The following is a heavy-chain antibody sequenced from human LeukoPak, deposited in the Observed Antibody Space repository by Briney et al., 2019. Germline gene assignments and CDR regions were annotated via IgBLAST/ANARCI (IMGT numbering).Heavy chain of an antibody. J-gene: IGHJ4*02. CDR2: ISGSGGST. CDR3: AKDEPDYDFWGGYYTRFVY. V-gene: IGHV3-23*01. Sequence: GGSLRLSCAASGFTFSSYAMSWVRQAPGKGLEWVSAISGSGGSTYYADSMKGRFTISRDNSKNTLYLQMNSLRAEDTAVYYCAKDEPDYDFWGGYYTRFVYWGQGTLVTVSS. D-gene: IGHD3-3*01. CDR1: GFTFSSYA.